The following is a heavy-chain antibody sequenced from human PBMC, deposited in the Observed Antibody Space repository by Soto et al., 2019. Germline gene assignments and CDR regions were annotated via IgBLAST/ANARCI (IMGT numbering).Heavy chain of an antibody. CDR2: IYYSEST. J-gene: IGHJ4*02. D-gene: IGHD6-19*01. CDR1: GGSISSYY. Sequence: QVQLQESGPGLMKPSETLSLTCTVSGGSISSYYWSWIRRPPGKGLEWIGFIYYSESTNYNPSLQSRVTISVDTSKNQFSLRLTSVTAADTAVYYCARAVEMYASGWYYFDYWGQGTLVTVSS. CDR3: ARAVEMYASGWYYFDY. V-gene: IGHV4-59*01.